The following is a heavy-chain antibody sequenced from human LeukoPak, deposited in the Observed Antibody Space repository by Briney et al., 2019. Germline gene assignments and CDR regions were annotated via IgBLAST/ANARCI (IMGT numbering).Heavy chain of an antibody. D-gene: IGHD3-10*01. J-gene: IGHJ4*02. V-gene: IGHV3-7*02. Sequence: GGSLRLSCAASGFTFSTSWMSWVRQAPGKGLEWVANIKQDGSEKYHVDSAKGRFTISRDNAKNSLYLQMNSLRAEDTAVYYCAKLPGNWGQGTLVTVSS. CDR1: GFTFSTSW. CDR2: IKQDGSEK. CDR3: AKLPGN.